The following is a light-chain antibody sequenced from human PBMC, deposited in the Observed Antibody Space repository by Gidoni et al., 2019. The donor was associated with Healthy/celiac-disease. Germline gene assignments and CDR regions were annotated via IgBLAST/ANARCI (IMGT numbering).Light chain of an antibody. V-gene: IGKV1-9*01. CDR3: QQLNRYPPT. CDR2: AAS. J-gene: IGKJ5*01. Sequence: DIQLTQSPSVLSASVGDRVTITCRASQGSSSYFAWYQQKPGKAPKLLIYAASTLQSGVPSRFSGSGSGTVFTLTISRLPPEDFATYYCQQLNRYPPTFGQGTRLEIK. CDR1: QGSSSY.